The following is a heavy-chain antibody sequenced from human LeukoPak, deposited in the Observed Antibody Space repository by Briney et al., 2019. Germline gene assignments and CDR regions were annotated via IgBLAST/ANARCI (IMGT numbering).Heavy chain of an antibody. J-gene: IGHJ4*02. Sequence: PSETLSLTCTVSGGSISSSTYYWGWIRQPPGKGLEWIGSIYYSGSTYYNPSLKSRVTISVDTSKNQFSLKLTSVTAADTAVYYCARVQRSSGWYFRWGLGFDYWGQGTLVTVSS. CDR1: GGSISSSTYY. CDR2: IYYSGST. CDR3: ARVQRSSGWYFRWGLGFDY. D-gene: IGHD6-19*01. V-gene: IGHV4-39*07.